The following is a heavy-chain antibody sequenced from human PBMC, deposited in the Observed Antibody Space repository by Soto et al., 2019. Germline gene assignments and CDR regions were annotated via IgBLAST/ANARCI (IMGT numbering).Heavy chain of an antibody. CDR3: ARVAPGYSSGWYFDY. V-gene: IGHV4-39*07. Sequence: SVTLSLTCSVADDSINSDKYYWGWIRQPPGKGLEWIGSIYYSGNTYYNPSLQTRVTISVDTSKNQFSLKLSSVTAADTAVYYCARVAPGYSSGWYFDYWGQGTLVTVSS. J-gene: IGHJ4*02. D-gene: IGHD6-19*01. CDR1: DDSINSDKYY. CDR2: IYYSGNT.